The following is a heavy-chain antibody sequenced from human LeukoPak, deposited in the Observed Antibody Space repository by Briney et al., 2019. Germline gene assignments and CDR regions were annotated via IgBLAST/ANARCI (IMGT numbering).Heavy chain of an antibody. V-gene: IGHV4-4*07. CDR3: ARSRTGSSSLDP. J-gene: IGHJ5*02. CDR2: IFTSGSA. CDR1: GGSISTYY. D-gene: IGHD6-6*01. Sequence: PSETLSLTCTVSGGSISTYYWTWIRQPAGKGLEWIGRIFTSGSANYNPSLKSRVAMSVDTSRNQFSLKLTFVTAADAAVYYCARSRTGSSSLDPWGQGTLVTVSS.